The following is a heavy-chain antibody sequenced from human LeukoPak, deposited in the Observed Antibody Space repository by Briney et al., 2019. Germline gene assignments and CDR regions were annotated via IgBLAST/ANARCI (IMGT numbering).Heavy chain of an antibody. J-gene: IGHJ4*02. Sequence: GGSLRLSCAASGFTFSSYSMNWVRQAPGKGLEWVSSISSSSSYIYYADSVKGRFTISRDNAKNSLYLQMNSLRAEDTAVYYCARDRALYYYDSSGPDYWGQGTLVTVSS. V-gene: IGHV3-21*01. CDR1: GFTFSSYS. D-gene: IGHD3-22*01. CDR2: ISSSSSYI. CDR3: ARDRALYYYDSSGPDY.